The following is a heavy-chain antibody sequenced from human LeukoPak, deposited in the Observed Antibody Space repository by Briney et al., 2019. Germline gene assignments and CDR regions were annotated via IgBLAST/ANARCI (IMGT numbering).Heavy chain of an antibody. V-gene: IGHV3-30-3*01. Sequence: GGSLRLSCAASGFTFSSYAMHWVRQAPGKGLEWVAVISYDGSNKYYADSVKGRFTISRDNSKNTLYLQMNSLRAEDTAVYYCARGGGTYGSFDYWGQGTLVTVSS. CDR3: ARGGGTYGSFDY. CDR2: ISYDGSNK. J-gene: IGHJ4*02. CDR1: GFTFSSYA. D-gene: IGHD3-10*01.